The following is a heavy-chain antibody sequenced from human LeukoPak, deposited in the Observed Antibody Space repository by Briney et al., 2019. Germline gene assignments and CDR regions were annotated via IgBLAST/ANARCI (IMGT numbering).Heavy chain of an antibody. CDR3: AKDHGYYYYGMDV. J-gene: IGHJ6*02. D-gene: IGHD2-8*01. Sequence: GGSLRLSCAASGFAFNFYAMSWVRQAPGKGLQWVSTINANGINTYYADSVRGRFTISRDNSKDTLYLQMNSLRAEDTAVYYCAKDHGYYYYGMDVWGQGTTVTVSS. V-gene: IGHV3-23*01. CDR1: GFAFNFYA. CDR2: INANGINT.